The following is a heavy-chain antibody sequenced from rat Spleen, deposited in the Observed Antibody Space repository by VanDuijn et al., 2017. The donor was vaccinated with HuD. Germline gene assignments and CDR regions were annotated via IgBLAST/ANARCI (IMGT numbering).Heavy chain of an antibody. CDR1: GFNFKDYW. Sequence: EVKLVESGGGLVQPGRSLKLSCAASGFNFKDYWMGWVRQAPGKGLEWIGEINKDSRTIKYTPSLKDKFIISRDNAQNTLYLQMNKLGSEDTAIYYCTTNWYFDFWCPGTIVTVSS. V-gene: IGHV4-2*01. CDR2: INKDSRTI. J-gene: IGHJ1*01. CDR3: TTNWYFDF.